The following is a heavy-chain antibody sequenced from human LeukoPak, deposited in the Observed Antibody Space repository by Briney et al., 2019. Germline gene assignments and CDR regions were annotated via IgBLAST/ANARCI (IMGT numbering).Heavy chain of an antibody. J-gene: IGHJ4*02. CDR3: ATVAVAGNFDY. CDR2: ISWNSASI. V-gene: IGHV3-9*01. D-gene: IGHD6-19*01. Sequence: SGRSLRLSCAASGLTFDDYAMRWVRQAPGKGLEWVSGISWNSASIGYADSVTGRFTISRDNAKNSLYLQMNSLRAEDTALYYCATVAVAGNFDYWGQGTLVTVSS. CDR1: GLTFDDYA.